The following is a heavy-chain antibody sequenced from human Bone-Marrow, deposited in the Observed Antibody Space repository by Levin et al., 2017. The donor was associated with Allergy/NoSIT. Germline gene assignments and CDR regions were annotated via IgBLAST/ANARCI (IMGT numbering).Heavy chain of an antibody. J-gene: IGHJ6*03. CDR3: ASLRISILGVERHDYYMDV. D-gene: IGHD3-3*01. CDR1: GFTFSSYS. Sequence: GGSLRLSCVASGFTFSSYSVNWVRQAPGKGLEWVSYISRSSSYIYYADSVKGRFTISRDNAKKSMYLQMHTLRADDTAVYYCASLRISILGVERHDYYMDVWGKGTTVTVSS. V-gene: IGHV3-21*01. CDR2: ISRSSSYI.